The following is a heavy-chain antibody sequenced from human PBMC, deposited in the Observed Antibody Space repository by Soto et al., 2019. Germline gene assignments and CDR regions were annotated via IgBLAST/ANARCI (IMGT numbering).Heavy chain of an antibody. V-gene: IGHV1-2*02. D-gene: IGHD2-8*02. Sequence: QVQLVQSGAEMKRAGASVKVTCKASGYTFTDTFIHWVRQAPGQRPEWLGWINPNLGNTHYSRKFQGRVTLTRDTSVTTVYMELAGLESDDSAFYFCARTLPTTVLGFDYWGQGTLVTVSS. CDR2: INPNLGNT. CDR3: ARTLPTTVLGFDY. CDR1: GYTFTDTF. J-gene: IGHJ4*02.